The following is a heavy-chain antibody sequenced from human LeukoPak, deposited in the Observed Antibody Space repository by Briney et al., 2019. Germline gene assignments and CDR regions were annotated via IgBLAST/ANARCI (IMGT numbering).Heavy chain of an antibody. J-gene: IGHJ4*02. CDR3: ARDRGHSGYDLYDY. D-gene: IGHD5-12*01. Sequence: GGSLRLSCAASGFTFSSYWMHWVRQVPGKGLVWVSRIYSDGSITSYADFVKGRFTISKDTAKDSLYLQMNSLRAEDTAVYYCARDRGHSGYDLYDYWGQGTLVTVSS. CDR2: IYSDGSIT. CDR1: GFTFSSYW. V-gene: IGHV3-74*01.